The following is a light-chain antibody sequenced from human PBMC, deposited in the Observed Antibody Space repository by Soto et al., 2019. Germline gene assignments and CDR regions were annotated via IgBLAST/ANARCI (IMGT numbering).Light chain of an antibody. CDR1: QSVRNTD. CDR3: QPYGSSPRFT. V-gene: IGKV3-20*01. Sequence: EIVLTQSPATLSLSPGERATFACRASQSVRNTDLAWYQQKVGQAPRLLIYGASRRATGIPDRFSGSGSGTDFILTISRLEPEDFAMYYCQPYGSSPRFTFGPGKKVDIK. CDR2: GAS. J-gene: IGKJ3*01.